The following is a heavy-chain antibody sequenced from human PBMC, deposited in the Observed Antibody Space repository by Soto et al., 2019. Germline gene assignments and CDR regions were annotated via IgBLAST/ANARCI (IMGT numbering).Heavy chain of an antibody. D-gene: IGHD3-10*01. Sequence: SETLSHTCPFSGCSISSSSYYWGWIRQPPGKGLEWIGSIYYSGSTYYNPSLKSRVTISVDTSKNQFSLKLSSVTAADTAVYYCARLLWFGELSSYYFDYWGQGTLVTVSS. CDR2: IYYSGST. J-gene: IGHJ4*02. CDR3: ARLLWFGELSSYYFDY. V-gene: IGHV4-39*01. CDR1: GCSISSSSYY.